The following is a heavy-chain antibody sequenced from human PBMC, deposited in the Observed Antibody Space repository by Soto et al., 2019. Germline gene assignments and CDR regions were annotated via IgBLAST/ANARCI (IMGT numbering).Heavy chain of an antibody. CDR3: ARSNDYGDYGDI. CDR2: ISWNSGSI. J-gene: IGHJ3*02. V-gene: IGHV3-9*01. D-gene: IGHD4-17*01. Sequence: EVQLVESGGGLVQPGRSLRLSCAASGLTFDDYAMHWVRQAPGKGLEWVSGISWNSGSIGYADSVKGRFTISRDNAKNSLYLQMNSLRAEDTALYYCARSNDYGDYGDIWGQGTMVTVSS. CDR1: GLTFDDYA.